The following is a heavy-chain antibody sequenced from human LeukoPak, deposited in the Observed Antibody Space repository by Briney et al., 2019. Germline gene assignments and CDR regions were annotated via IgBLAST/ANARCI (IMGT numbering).Heavy chain of an antibody. J-gene: IGHJ4*02. D-gene: IGHD3-16*01. Sequence: PGGSLRLSCAASGFTFSSYSMNWVRQAPGKGLEWVSSISSSSSYIYYADSVKGRFTISRDNAKNSLYLQMNSLRAEDTAVYYCARFLGGYGYFDYRGQGTLVTVSS. CDR2: ISSSSSYI. CDR3: ARFLGGYGYFDY. V-gene: IGHV3-21*01. CDR1: GFTFSSYS.